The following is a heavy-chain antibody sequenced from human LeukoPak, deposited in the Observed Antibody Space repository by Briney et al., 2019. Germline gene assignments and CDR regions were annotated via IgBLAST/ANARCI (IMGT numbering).Heavy chain of an antibody. CDR2: IGGSGGGT. CDR1: GFTFSSFV. V-gene: IGHV3-23*01. CDR3: AKISGSGSSHSDY. Sequence: GGSLRLSCAASGFTFSSFVMSWVRQAPGKGLDWVSSIGGSGGGTYYADSVKGRFTISRDNSKNTLYLLMNSLRGDDTALYYCAKISGSGSSHSDYWGQGTLVTVSS. D-gene: IGHD3-10*01. J-gene: IGHJ4*02.